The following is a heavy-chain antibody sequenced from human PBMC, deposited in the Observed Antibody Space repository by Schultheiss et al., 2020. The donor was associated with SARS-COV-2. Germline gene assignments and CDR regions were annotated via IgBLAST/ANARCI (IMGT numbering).Heavy chain of an antibody. CDR3: ARDKMIVVPAASGYYGMDV. V-gene: IGHV4-31*11. Sequence: SETLSLTCAVYGGSFSGYYWSWIRQHPGKCLEWIGYIYYSGSTYYNPSLKSRVTISVDTSKNQFSLKLSSVTAADTAVYYCARDKMIVVPAASGYYGMDVWGQGTTVTVSS. J-gene: IGHJ6*02. D-gene: IGHD2-2*01. CDR2: IYYSGST. CDR1: GGSFSGYY.